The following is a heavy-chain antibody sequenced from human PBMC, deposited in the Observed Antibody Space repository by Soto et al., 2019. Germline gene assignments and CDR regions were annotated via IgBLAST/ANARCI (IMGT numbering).Heavy chain of an antibody. CDR3: ARDDGSGPYYYYGMDV. CDR1: GFTFSSYA. J-gene: IGHJ6*02. Sequence: SLRLSCAASGFTFSSYAMHWVRQAPGKGLEWVAVISYDGSNKYYADSVKGRFTISRDNSKNTLYLQMNSLRAEDTAVYYCARDDGSGPYYYYGMDVWGQGTTVTVSS. CDR2: ISYDGSNK. V-gene: IGHV3-30-3*01. D-gene: IGHD3-10*01.